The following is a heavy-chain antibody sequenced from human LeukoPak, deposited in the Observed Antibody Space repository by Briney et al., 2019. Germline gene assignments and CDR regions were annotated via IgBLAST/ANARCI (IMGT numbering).Heavy chain of an antibody. D-gene: IGHD3-16*01. J-gene: IGHJ3*02. V-gene: IGHV1-69*06. CDR1: GGTFSSYA. Sequence: SVKVSCKASGGTFSSYAISWVRQAPGQGLEWMGGIIPIFGTANYAQKFQGRVTMTEDTSTDTAYMELSSLRSEDTAVYYCARSYYDYVWGSDAFDIWGQGTMVTVSS. CDR3: ARSYYDYVWGSDAFDI. CDR2: IIPIFGTA.